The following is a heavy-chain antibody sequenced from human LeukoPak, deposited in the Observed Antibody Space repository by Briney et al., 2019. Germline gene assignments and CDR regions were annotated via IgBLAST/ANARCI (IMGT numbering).Heavy chain of an antibody. J-gene: IGHJ4*02. CDR1: GGSISSYY. V-gene: IGHV4-59*01. CDR2: IYYSGST. D-gene: IGHD2-15*01. Sequence: SETLSLTCTVSGGSISSYYWSWLRQPPGKGLEWIGYIYYSGSTNYNPPLKSRVTISVDTSKNQFSLKLSSVTAADAAVYYCARGSVVVAATGSPDFDYWGQGTLVTVSS. CDR3: ARGSVVVAATGSPDFDY.